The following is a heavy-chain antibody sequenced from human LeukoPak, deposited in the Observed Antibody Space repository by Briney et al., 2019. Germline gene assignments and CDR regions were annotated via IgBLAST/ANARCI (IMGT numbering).Heavy chain of an antibody. CDR2: INPNRGGT. D-gene: IGHD3-16*02. J-gene: IGHJ6*03. CDR1: GYTFTGYY. CDR3: ARAAEGVIVIGYYYMDV. Sequence: ASVKVSCKASGYTFTGYYMHWVRQAPGQGLEWMGWINPNRGGTNYAQKFQGRVTMARDTSISTAYMELSRLRSDDTAVYYCARAAEGVIVIGYYYMDVWGKGTTVTVSS. V-gene: IGHV1-2*02.